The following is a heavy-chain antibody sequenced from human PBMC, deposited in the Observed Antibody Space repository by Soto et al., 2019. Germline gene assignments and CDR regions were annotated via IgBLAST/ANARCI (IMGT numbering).Heavy chain of an antibody. D-gene: IGHD4-4*01. CDR2: IYYSGST. J-gene: IGHJ6*02. V-gene: IGHV4-61*01. CDR1: GGSISSSSYY. CDR3: ARDMATVTTGYYYGMDV. Sequence: SETLSLTCTVSGGSISSSSYYWSWIRQPPGKGLEWIGYIYYSGSTNYNPSLKSRVTISVDTSKNQFSLELSSVTAADTAVYYCARDMATVTTGYYYGMDVWGQGTTVTVSS.